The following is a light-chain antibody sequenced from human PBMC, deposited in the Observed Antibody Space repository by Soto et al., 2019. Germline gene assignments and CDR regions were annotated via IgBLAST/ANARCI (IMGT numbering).Light chain of an antibody. V-gene: IGKV3-15*01. J-gene: IGKJ4*01. CDR2: GAS. CDR3: QQYNNWPLT. CDR1: QSVGSN. Sequence: EIVMTQSPATLSVSPGERATLSCRASQSVGSNLAWYQQKPGQVPRLLIYGASTRVTGIPARFSGSGSGTEFTLTISSLQSEDFAVYYCQQYNNWPLTFGGGTKV.